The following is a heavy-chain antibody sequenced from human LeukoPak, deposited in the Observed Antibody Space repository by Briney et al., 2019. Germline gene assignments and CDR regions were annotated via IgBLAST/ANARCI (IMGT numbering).Heavy chain of an antibody. D-gene: IGHD3-22*01. Sequence: GESLKISCKGSGYSFTSYWIGWVRQMPGKGLEWMGIIYPGDSDTRYSPSFQGQVTISADKSISTAYLQWSSLKASDTAMYYCARGAGGYCDSSGSPRLYYYYGMDVWGQGTTVTVSS. V-gene: IGHV5-51*01. J-gene: IGHJ6*02. CDR2: IYPGDSDT. CDR3: ARGAGGYCDSSGSPRLYYYYGMDV. CDR1: GYSFTSYW.